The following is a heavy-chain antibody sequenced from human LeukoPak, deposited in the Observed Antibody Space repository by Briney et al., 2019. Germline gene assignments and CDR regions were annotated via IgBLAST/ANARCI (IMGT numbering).Heavy chain of an antibody. CDR2: IYPGDSDT. Sequence: GESLQISCQGSGYSFTSYWIGWVRQMPGKGLEWMGIIYPGDSDTRYSPSFQGQVTISADKSISTAYLQWSSLKASDTAMYYCARGIAAAERHYYYYYCMDVWGQGTTVTVSS. D-gene: IGHD6-13*01. CDR3: ARGIAAAERHYYYYYCMDV. V-gene: IGHV5-51*01. J-gene: IGHJ6*02. CDR1: GYSFTSYW.